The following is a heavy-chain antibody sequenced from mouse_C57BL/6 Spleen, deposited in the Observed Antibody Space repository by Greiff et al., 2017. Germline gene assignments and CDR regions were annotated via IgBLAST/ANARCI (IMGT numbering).Heavy chain of an antibody. CDR2: IDPSDSYT. V-gene: IGHV1-69*01. CDR3: ALGGLRQDAMDY. Sequence: QVQLQQPGAELVMPGASVKLSCKASGYTFTSYWMHWVKQRPGHGLEWIGEIDPSDSYTNYNQKFKGKSTLTVDKSSSTAYMQLSSLTSEDSAVYYCALGGLRQDAMDYWGQGTSVTVSS. J-gene: IGHJ4*01. D-gene: IGHD2-4*01. CDR1: GYTFTSYW.